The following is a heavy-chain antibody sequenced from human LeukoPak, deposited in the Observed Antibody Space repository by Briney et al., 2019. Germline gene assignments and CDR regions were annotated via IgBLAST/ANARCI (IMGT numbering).Heavy chain of an antibody. CDR3: ASHYDILTGYEY. Sequence: SETLSLTCIVSGDSINTNTYYWGWIRQPPGKGLEWIGSIYYTGSTYYNPSLKSRVTISVDKSKNQFSLKLTSVTAADTAMYYCASHYDILTGYEYWGQGTLVTVSS. J-gene: IGHJ4*02. V-gene: IGHV4-39*01. CDR2: IYYTGST. D-gene: IGHD3-9*01. CDR1: GDSINTNTYY.